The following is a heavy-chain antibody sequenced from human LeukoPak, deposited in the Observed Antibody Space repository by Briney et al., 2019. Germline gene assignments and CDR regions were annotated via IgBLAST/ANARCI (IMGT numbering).Heavy chain of an antibody. CDR2: ISGSGGST. Sequence: GGSLRLSCAASGFTFSSYGMSWVRQAPGKGLEWVSAISGSGGSTYYADSVKGRFTISRDNSKNTLYLQMNSLRAEDTAVYYCAKGNWISTLLPYYFDYWGQGTLVTVSS. J-gene: IGHJ4*02. D-gene: IGHD1-1*01. CDR1: GFTFSSYG. CDR3: AKGNWISTLLPYYFDY. V-gene: IGHV3-23*01.